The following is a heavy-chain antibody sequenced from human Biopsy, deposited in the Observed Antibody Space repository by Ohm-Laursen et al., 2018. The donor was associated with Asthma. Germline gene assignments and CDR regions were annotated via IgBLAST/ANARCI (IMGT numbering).Heavy chain of an antibody. D-gene: IGHD6-13*01. CDR2: IYHSGST. CDR1: GGSISSGGYS. V-gene: IGHV4-30-2*01. CDR3: ARITNDRIAAAGRYYYYGMDV. Sequence: TLSLTWAVSGGSISSGGYSWSWIRQPPGKGLEWIGYIYHSGSTNYNPSLKSRVTISVDTSKNQFSLKLSSVTAADTAVYYCARITNDRIAAAGRYYYYGMDVWGQGTTVTVSS. J-gene: IGHJ6*02.